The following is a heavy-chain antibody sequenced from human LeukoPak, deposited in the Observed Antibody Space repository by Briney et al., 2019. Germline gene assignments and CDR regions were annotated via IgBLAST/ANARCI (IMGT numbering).Heavy chain of an antibody. Sequence: GGSLRLSCAASGFTFSSYSMNWVRQAPGKGLEWVSYISSSGSTIYYADSVKGRFTISRDNAKNSLYLQMNSLRAEDTAVYYCARVLKQQLVLLAFDIWGQGTMVTVSS. D-gene: IGHD6-13*01. CDR1: GFTFSSYS. CDR2: ISSSGSTI. V-gene: IGHV3-48*04. J-gene: IGHJ3*02. CDR3: ARVLKQQLVLLAFDI.